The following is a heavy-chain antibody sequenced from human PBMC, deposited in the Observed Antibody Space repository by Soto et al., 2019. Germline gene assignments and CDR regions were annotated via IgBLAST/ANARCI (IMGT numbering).Heavy chain of an antibody. Sequence: QVQLVQSGAEVKKPGSSVKVSCKASGGTFSNYPISWVRQAPGQGLEWMGGIISIFGTVNYAQKFQGRVTITADESTSTAYMELSSLRSEDTAVYYCARGNHRWLQLWYFDLWGRDTLVTVSS. CDR3: ARGNHRWLQLWYFDL. J-gene: IGHJ2*01. V-gene: IGHV1-69*12. CDR1: GGTFSNYP. CDR2: IISIFGTV. D-gene: IGHD5-12*01.